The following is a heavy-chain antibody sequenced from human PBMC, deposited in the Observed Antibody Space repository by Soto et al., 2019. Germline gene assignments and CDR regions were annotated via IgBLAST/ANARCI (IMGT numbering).Heavy chain of an antibody. J-gene: IGHJ4*02. V-gene: IGHV3-9*01. D-gene: IGHD6-6*01. CDR1: GFTFDDYA. CDR3: AKDREASSSSDYFDY. Sequence: GGSLRLSCAASGFTFDDYAMHWVRQAPGKGLEWVSGISWKSGSITYADSVKGRFTIPRDNAKNSLFLQMNSLRAEDTAFYYCAKDREASSSSDYFDYWGQGTLVTVSS. CDR2: ISWKSGSI.